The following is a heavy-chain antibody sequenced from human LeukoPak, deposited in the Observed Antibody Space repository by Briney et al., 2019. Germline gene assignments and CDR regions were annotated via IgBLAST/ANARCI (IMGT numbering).Heavy chain of an antibody. CDR3: AKDKGNYYFDY. V-gene: IGHV3-23*01. J-gene: IGHJ4*02. Sequence: GGSLRLSCVASGFTFSSYAMSWVRQAPGKGLEWVSAISGSGVTTHYAGSVKGRFTISRDNSKNTLYLQMNSLRAEDTAVYYCAKDKGNYYFDYWGQGTLVTVSS. CDR1: GFTFSSYA. CDR2: ISGSGVTT.